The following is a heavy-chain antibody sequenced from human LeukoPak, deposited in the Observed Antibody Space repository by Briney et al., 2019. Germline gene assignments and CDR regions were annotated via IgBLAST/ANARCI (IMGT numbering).Heavy chain of an antibody. CDR2: IYHSGST. Sequence: PSQTLSLTCAVSGGSISSGGYSWSWIRQPPGKGLEWIGYIYHSGSTYYNPSLKSRVTISVDRSKNQFSLKLSSVTAADTAVYYCAREEGGLWFGESTFDYWGQGTLVTVSS. CDR1: GGSISSGGYS. D-gene: IGHD3-10*01. V-gene: IGHV4-30-2*01. CDR3: AREEGGLWFGESTFDY. J-gene: IGHJ4*02.